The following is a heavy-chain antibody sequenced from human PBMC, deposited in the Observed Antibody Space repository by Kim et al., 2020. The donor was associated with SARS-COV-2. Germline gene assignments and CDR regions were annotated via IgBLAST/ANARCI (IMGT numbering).Heavy chain of an antibody. V-gene: IGHV4-59*01. Sequence: SQTLSLTCTVSGGSISSYYWSWIRQPPGKGLEWIGYIYYSGSTNYNPSLKSRVTISVDTSKNQFSLKLSSVTAADTAVYYCARDRGVYSSGWYSPWFDPW. D-gene: IGHD6-19*01. CDR1: GGSISSYY. CDR3: ARDRGVYSSGWYSPWFDP. CDR2: IYYSGST. J-gene: IGHJ5*02.